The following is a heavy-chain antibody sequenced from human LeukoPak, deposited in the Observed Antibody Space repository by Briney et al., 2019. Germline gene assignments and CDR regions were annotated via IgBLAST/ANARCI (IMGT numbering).Heavy chain of an antibody. CDR3: ERDPTIFGVVIVPDY. Sequence: GGSLRLSCAASGFTFSNYWMSWVRQAPGKGLEWVANIKQDGSEKYYVDSVKGRFTISRDNAKNSLYLQMNSLRAEDTAVYYCERDPTIFGVVIVPDYWGQGTLVTVSS. V-gene: IGHV3-7*01. D-gene: IGHD3-3*01. CDR1: GFTFSNYW. CDR2: IKQDGSEK. J-gene: IGHJ4*02.